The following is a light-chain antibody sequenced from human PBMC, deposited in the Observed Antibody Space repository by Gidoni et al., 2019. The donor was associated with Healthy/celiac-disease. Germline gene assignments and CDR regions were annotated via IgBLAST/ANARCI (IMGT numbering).Light chain of an antibody. J-gene: IGKJ1*01. CDR1: QSLLHSNGYNY. CDR2: LGS. V-gene: IGKV2-28*01. Sequence: DSVMTQCPLSLPVTPGEPASISCRSSQSLLHSNGYNYLDWYLQKPGQSPQLLIYLGSNRASGVPDRFSGSGSGTDFTLKISRVEAEDVGVYYCMQALQTPRTFGQGTKVEIK. CDR3: MQALQTPRT.